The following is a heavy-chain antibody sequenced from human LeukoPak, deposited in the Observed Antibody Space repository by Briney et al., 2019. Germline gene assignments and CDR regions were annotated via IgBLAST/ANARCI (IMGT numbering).Heavy chain of an antibody. D-gene: IGHD5-18*01. CDR1: GGSINSGSYY. CDR2: FFYTGRN. CDR3: ARAYTAMGGCFDP. J-gene: IGHJ5*02. Sequence: SETLSLTCTVSGGSINSGSYYWGWVRQPPGKGLEWIGSFFYTGRNYHYNPSLRSRVSFSIDTSNKQFSLKLTSVTAADTAVYYCARAYTAMGGCFDPWGQGTLVTVSS. V-gene: IGHV4-39*07.